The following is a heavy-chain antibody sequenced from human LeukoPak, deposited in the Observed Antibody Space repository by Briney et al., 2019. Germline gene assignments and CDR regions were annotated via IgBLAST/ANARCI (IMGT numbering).Heavy chain of an antibody. J-gene: IGHJ4*02. D-gene: IGHD2-21*02. Sequence: GTSVKVSCKASGFTFTSSAVQWVRQARGQRLEWIGWIVVGSGNTNYAQKFQERVTITRDMSTSTAYMELSSLRSEDTAVYYCARAQGYCGGDCYFSLDYWGQGTLVTVSS. CDR2: IVVGSGNT. CDR3: ARAQGYCGGDCYFSLDY. V-gene: IGHV1-58*01. CDR1: GFTFTSSA.